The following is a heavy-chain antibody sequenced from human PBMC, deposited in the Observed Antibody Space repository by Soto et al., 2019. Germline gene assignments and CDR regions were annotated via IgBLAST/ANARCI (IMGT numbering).Heavy chain of an antibody. J-gene: IGHJ3*02. Sequence: PSETLSLTCTVSGGSISSYYWSWIRQPPGKGLEWIGYIYYSGSTNYNPSLKSRVTISEDTSKNQFSLKMSSVTAADTAVYYCALATIEGGGAFDIWGQGTMVTVSS. CDR3: ALATIEGGGAFDI. CDR2: IYYSGST. D-gene: IGHD5-12*01. CDR1: GGSISSYY. V-gene: IGHV4-59*01.